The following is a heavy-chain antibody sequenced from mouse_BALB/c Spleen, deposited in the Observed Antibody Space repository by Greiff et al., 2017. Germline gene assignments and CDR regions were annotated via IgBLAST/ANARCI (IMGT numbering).Heavy chain of an antibody. J-gene: IGHJ4*01. D-gene: IGHD2-12*01. Sequence: EVKLVESGGDLVKPGGSLKLSCAASGFTFSSYGMSWVRQTPDKRLEWVATISSGGSYTYYPDSVKGRFTISRDNAKNTLYLQMSSLKSEDTAMYYCAIPSTTYYAMDYWGQGTSVTVSS. CDR1: GFTFSSYG. CDR3: AIPSTTYYAMDY. V-gene: IGHV5-6*01. CDR2: ISSGGSYT.